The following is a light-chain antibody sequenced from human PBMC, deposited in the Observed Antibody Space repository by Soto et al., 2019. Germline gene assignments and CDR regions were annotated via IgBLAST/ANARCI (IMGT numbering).Light chain of an antibody. CDR1: QSVGSN. Sequence: ELVLTQSPATLSVSPGERATLSCRARQSVGSNLAWYQQKPGQAPRLLIYGASTRAAGIPARFSGSGSGTEFTLTISSLQSEDFAVYFCQQYNKRWTFGPGTKVEIK. J-gene: IGKJ1*01. V-gene: IGKV3-15*01. CDR3: QQYNKRWT. CDR2: GAS.